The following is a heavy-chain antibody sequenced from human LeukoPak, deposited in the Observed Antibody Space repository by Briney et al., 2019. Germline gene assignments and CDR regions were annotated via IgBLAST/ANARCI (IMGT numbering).Heavy chain of an antibody. CDR2: IYHRGST. CDR1: GYSISSGYY. J-gene: IGHJ3*02. Sequence: SETLSLTCTVSGYSISSGYYWGWIRRPPGKGLEWIGSIYHRGSTYYNPSLKSRVTISVDTSKNQFSLKLSSVTAADTAVYYCARGLTMVRGVSAFDIWGQGTMVTVSS. V-gene: IGHV4-38-2*02. CDR3: ARGLTMVRGVSAFDI. D-gene: IGHD3-10*01.